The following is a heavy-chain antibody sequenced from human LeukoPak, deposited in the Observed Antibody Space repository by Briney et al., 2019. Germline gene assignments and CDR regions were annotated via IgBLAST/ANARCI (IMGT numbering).Heavy chain of an antibody. CDR1: GYTFTSYG. CDR2: ISAYNGNT. Sequence: ASVKVSCKASGYTFTSYGISWVRQAPGQGLEWMGWISAYNGNTNYAQKLQGRVTMTTDTSTSTAYMELRSLRSDDTAVYYCARSITIFGVVVSAMDVWGKGTTVTVSS. J-gene: IGHJ6*03. CDR3: ARSITIFGVVVSAMDV. D-gene: IGHD3-3*01. V-gene: IGHV1-18*01.